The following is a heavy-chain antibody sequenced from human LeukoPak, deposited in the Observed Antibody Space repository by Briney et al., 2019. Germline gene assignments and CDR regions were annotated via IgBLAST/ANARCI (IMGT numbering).Heavy chain of an antibody. CDR3: ARDFPSGGSCPLCWFDP. J-gene: IGHJ5*02. V-gene: IGHV1-69*04. CDR1: GGTFSSYA. D-gene: IGHD2-15*01. CDR2: IIPILGIA. Sequence: GSSVKVSCKASGGTFSSYAISWVRQAPGQGLEWMGRIIPILGIANYAQKFQGRVTITADKSTSTAYMELSSLRSEDTAVYYCARDFPSGGSCPLCWFDPWGQGTLVTVSS.